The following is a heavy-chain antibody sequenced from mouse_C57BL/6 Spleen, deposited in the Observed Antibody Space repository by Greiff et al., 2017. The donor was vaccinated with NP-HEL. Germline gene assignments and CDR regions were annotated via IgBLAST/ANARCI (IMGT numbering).Heavy chain of an antibody. CDR1: GYTFTDYE. J-gene: IGHJ3*01. CDR3: TRYYYGSSPWFAY. CDR2: IDPETGGT. V-gene: IGHV1-15*01. D-gene: IGHD1-1*01. Sequence: VQLQQSGAELVRPGASVTLSCKASGYTFTDYEMHWVKQTPVHGLEWIGAIDPETGGTAYNQKFKGKAILTADKSSSTAYMELRSLTSEVSAVYYWTRYYYGSSPWFAYWGQGTLVTVSA.